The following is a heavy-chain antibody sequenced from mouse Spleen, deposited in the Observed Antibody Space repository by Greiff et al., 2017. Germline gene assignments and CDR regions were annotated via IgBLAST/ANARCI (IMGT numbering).Heavy chain of an antibody. V-gene: IGHV1S132*01. CDR2: IFPGTGTT. Sequence: VQLQQSGAELVKPGASVKLSCKTSGYTFTSYWIQWVKQRPGQGLGWIGEIFPGTGTTYYNEKFKGKATLTIDTSSSTAYMQLSSLTSEDSAVYFCARGLGDYWGQGTTLTVSS. D-gene: IGHD3-3*01. CDR3: ARGLGDY. J-gene: IGHJ2*01. CDR1: GYTFTSYW.